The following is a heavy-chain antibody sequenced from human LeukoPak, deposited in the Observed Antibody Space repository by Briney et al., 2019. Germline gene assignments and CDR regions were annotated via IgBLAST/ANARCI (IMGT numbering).Heavy chain of an antibody. CDR1: GFTFSSYA. CDR3: AKGFRDDILTGYAPLAPDY. J-gene: IGHJ4*02. Sequence: GRSLRLSCAASGFTFSSYAMHWVRQAPGKGLEWVAVISYDGSNKYYADSVKGRFTISRDNSKNTLYLQMNSLRAEDTAVYYCAKGFRDDILTGYAPLAPDYWGQGTLVTASS. D-gene: IGHD3-9*01. V-gene: IGHV3-30-3*01. CDR2: ISYDGSNK.